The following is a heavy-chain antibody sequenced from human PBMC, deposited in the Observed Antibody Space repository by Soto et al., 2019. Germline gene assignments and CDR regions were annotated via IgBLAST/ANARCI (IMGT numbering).Heavy chain of an antibody. CDR2: ISAYNGNT. D-gene: IGHD2-21*01. J-gene: IGHJ3*02. CDR3: ASSSLGDDAFDI. V-gene: IGHV1-18*01. CDR1: GYTFTSYG. Sequence: GASVKVSCXASGYTFTSYGISWVRQAPGQGLEWMGWISAYNGNTNYAQKLQGRVTMTTDTSTSTAYMELRRLRSDDTAVYYCASSSLGDDAFDIWGQGTMVTVSS.